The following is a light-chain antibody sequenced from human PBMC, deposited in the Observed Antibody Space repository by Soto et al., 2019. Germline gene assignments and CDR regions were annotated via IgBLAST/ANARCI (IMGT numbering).Light chain of an antibody. CDR2: ENN. CDR1: SSNIGKNY. V-gene: IGLV1-51*02. J-gene: IGLJ1*01. Sequence: QSVLTQPPSVSAAPGQKVTISCSGSSSNIGKNYVSWYQQVPGTAPKLLIYENNNRRSGIPDRFSGSKSGTSATLGITGLQTGDEADYYCGTWDSGLSVYVFGTGTQLTVL. CDR3: GTWDSGLSVYV.